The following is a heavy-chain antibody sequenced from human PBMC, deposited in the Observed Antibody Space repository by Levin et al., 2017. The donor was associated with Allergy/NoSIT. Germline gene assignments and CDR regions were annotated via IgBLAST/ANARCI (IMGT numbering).Heavy chain of an antibody. V-gene: IGHV3-74*01. CDR3: TRDIGRVGSF. CDR1: GFSFSSYW. D-gene: IGHD1-26*01. J-gene: IGHJ4*02. Sequence: GGSLRLSCAASGFSFSSYWLHWVRQVPGKGLVWVSRINEDGRTTNYADSVKGRFTISRDNAKNTLYLQMNSLKVEDPARYYCTRDIGRVGSFWGQGVLVTVAS. CDR2: INEDGRTT.